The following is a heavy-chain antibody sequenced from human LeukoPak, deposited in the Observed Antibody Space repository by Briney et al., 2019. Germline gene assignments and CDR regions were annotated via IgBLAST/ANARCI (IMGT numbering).Heavy chain of an antibody. CDR1: GFSFSRYS. Sequence: GGSLRLSCAASGFSFSRYSMNWVRQAPGKGLEWVASINSDALYIYYAESVKGRFTISRDNAKNLLYLYMNSLRAEDTAVYYCARLHGAYPFDYWGQGTLVTVSS. D-gene: IGHD4/OR15-4a*01. CDR3: ARLHGAYPFDY. CDR2: INSDALYI. V-gene: IGHV3-21*01. J-gene: IGHJ4*02.